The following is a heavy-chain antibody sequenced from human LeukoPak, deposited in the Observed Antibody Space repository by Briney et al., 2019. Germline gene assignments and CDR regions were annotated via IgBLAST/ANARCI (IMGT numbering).Heavy chain of an antibody. D-gene: IGHD2-15*01. V-gene: IGHV3-21*01. CDR2: ISSSSSYI. J-gene: IGHJ4*02. CDR1: GFTLSSHS. CDR3: ATGRGYCSGGSCSSFAMLDY. Sequence: NSGGSLRLSCAASGFTLSSHSMNWVRQAPGKGLEWVSSISSSSSYIYYADSVKGRFTISRDNAKKSVNLQMNSLRAEDTAVYYCATGRGYCSGGSCSSFAMLDYWGQGTLVTVSS.